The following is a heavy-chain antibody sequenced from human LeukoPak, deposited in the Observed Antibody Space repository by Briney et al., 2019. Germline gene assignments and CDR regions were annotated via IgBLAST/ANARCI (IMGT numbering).Heavy chain of an antibody. CDR1: GFTFSSHG. V-gene: IGHV3-23*01. D-gene: IGHD3-10*02. CDR2: ISPSGGIT. Sequence: GGSLRLSCAASGFTFSSHGMNWVRQAPGKGLEWVSGISPSGGITYYTDSVKVRFTISRDNAKNSLYLQMNSLRAEDTAVYYCAELGITMIGGVWGKGTTVTISS. CDR3: AELGITMIGGV. J-gene: IGHJ6*04.